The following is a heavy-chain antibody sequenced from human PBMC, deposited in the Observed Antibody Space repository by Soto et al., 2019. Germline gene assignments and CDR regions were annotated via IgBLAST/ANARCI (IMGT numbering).Heavy chain of an antibody. CDR1: GGSVSSGSYY. CDR2: IYYSGST. CDR3: ARDGRIAARPAYYYYYGMDV. D-gene: IGHD6-6*01. Sequence: SETLSLTCTVSGGSVSSGSYYWSWIRQPPGKGLEWIGYIYYSGSTNYNPSLKSRVTISVDTSKNQFSLKLSSVTAADTAVYYCARDGRIAARPAYYYYYGMDVWGQGTTVT. J-gene: IGHJ6*02. V-gene: IGHV4-61*01.